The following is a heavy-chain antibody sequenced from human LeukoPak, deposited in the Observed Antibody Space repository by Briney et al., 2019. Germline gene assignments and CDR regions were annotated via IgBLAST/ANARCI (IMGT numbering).Heavy chain of an antibody. CDR3: ARVFEYYYGSGSYYNWFDP. Sequence: ASVKVSCKASGYTFTGYYMHWVRQAPGQGLEWMGWINPNSGGTNYAQKFQGRVTMTRDTSISTAYMELSRLRSDDTAVYYCARVFEYYYGSGSYYNWFDPWGQGTLVTVSS. CDR1: GYTFTGYY. J-gene: IGHJ5*02. D-gene: IGHD3-10*01. V-gene: IGHV1-2*02. CDR2: INPNSGGT.